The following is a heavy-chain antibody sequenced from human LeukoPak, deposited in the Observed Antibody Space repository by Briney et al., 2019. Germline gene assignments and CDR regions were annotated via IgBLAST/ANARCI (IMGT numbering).Heavy chain of an antibody. CDR3: ARGRIAARPLNWFDP. CDR2: INHSGST. D-gene: IGHD6-6*01. Sequence: SETLSLTCAVYGGSFSGYYWSWIRQPPGKGLEWIGEINHSGSTNYNPSLKSRVTISVDTSKNQFSLKLSSVTAADAAVYYCARGRIAARPLNWFDPWGQGTLVTVSS. V-gene: IGHV4-34*01. J-gene: IGHJ5*02. CDR1: GGSFSGYY.